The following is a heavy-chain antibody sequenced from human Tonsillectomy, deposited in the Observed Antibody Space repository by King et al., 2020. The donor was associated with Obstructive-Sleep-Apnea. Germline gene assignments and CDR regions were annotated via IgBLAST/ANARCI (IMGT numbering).Heavy chain of an antibody. CDR2: ISSGSSTI. J-gene: IGHJ3*02. Sequence: VQLVESGGGLVQPGGSLRLSCVASGFTFSSYSMYWVRQAPGKGLEWLSYISSGSSTIYYADSVKGRFTISRDNVRNSLHLQMNNLRADDTAVYYCARDQGGPGIWGRGTMVSVSS. CDR3: ARDQGGPGI. V-gene: IGHV3-48*01. D-gene: IGHD7-27*01. CDR1: GFTFSSYS.